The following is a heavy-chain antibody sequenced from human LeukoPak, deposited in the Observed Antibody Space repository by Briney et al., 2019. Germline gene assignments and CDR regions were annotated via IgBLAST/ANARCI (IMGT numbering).Heavy chain of an antibody. CDR3: AKDRGEWLAFDY. D-gene: IGHD6-19*01. J-gene: IGHJ4*02. Sequence: GRSLRLSCAASGFTFSSYAMHWVRQAPGKGLEWVAVISYDGRNKYYADSVKGRFTISRDNSKNTLYLQMNSLRAEDTAVYYCAKDRGEWLAFDYWGQGTLVTVSS. CDR1: GFTFSSYA. CDR2: ISYDGRNK. V-gene: IGHV3-30*04.